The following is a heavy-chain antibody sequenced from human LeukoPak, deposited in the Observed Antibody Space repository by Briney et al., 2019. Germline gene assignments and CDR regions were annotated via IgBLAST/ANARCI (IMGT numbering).Heavy chain of an antibody. D-gene: IGHD2-2*01. Sequence: GESLKISCTGSGYSFTNYWIGWVRQMPGKGLEWMGIIYPADSDTRYSPSFQGQVTISADKSISTAYLQWSSLKASDTAMYYCARLRYCSSTSCYQWFDYWGQGTLVTVSS. CDR1: GYSFTNYW. CDR2: IYPADSDT. CDR3: ARLRYCSSTSCYQWFDY. V-gene: IGHV5-51*01. J-gene: IGHJ4*02.